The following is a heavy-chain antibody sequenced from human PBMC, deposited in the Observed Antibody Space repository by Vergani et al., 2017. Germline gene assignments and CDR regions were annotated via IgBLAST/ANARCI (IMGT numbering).Heavy chain of an antibody. J-gene: IGHJ4*02. D-gene: IGHD3-16*01. V-gene: IGHV1-46*03. Sequence: QVQLVQSGAEVKKPGASVKVSCEASGYTFTTHAIHWVRQAPGQGLEWMGRIIPTSDITTYAQNFQGRVTMTRDTSTSTVYMELSSLRSEDTAVYFCIRGGQVNTGLAPWGYWGQGALVTVSP. CDR1: GYTFTTHA. CDR2: IIPTSDIT. CDR3: IRGGQVNTGLAPWGY.